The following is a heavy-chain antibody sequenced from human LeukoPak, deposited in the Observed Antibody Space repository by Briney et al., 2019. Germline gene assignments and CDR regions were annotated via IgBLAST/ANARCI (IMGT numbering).Heavy chain of an antibody. J-gene: IGHJ4*02. V-gene: IGHV3-9*01. CDR2: ISWNSGSI. CDR3: AKDRRYDSSGYYDY. CDR1: GFTFSSYG. D-gene: IGHD3-22*01. Sequence: GRTLRLSCAASGFTFSSYGMHWVRQAPGKGLEWVSGISWNSGSIGYADSVKGRFTISRDNAKNSLYLQMNSLRAEDTALYYCAKDRRYDSSGYYDYWGQGTLVTVSS.